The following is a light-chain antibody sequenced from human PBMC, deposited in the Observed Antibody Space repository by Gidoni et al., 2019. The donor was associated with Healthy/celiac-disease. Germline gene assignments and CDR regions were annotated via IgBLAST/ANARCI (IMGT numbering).Light chain of an antibody. J-gene: IGKJ2*04. V-gene: IGKV1-39*01. CDR3: QQSYSTPRS. CDR1: QSISSY. Sequence: DIQMTPSPSSLSASVGDRVTIPCRASQSISSYVNWYQQKPGKAPKLLIYDASSLQSGVPSRFSGSGSGTDFTRTISSLQPEDFATYYCQQSYSTPRSFGQGTKLEIK. CDR2: DAS.